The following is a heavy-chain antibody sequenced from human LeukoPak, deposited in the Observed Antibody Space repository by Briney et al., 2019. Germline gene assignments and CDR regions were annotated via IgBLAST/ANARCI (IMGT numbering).Heavy chain of an antibody. CDR1: GGSISSGSYY. Sequence: SQTLSLTCTVSGGSISSGSYYWSWIRQPAGKGLEWIGRIYTSGSTNYNPSLKSRVTISVDTSKNQFSLKLSSVTAADTAVYYCASINYDSSGYYYGDAFDTWGQGTMVTVSS. D-gene: IGHD3-22*01. V-gene: IGHV4-61*02. J-gene: IGHJ3*02. CDR2: IYTSGST. CDR3: ASINYDSSGYYYGDAFDT.